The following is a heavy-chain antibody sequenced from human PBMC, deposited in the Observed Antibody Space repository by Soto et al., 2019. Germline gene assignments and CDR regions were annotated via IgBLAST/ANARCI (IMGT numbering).Heavy chain of an antibody. CDR1: GFTFSSYG. D-gene: IGHD3-22*01. Sequence: GGSLRLSCAASGFTFSSYGMHWVRQAPGKGLEWVAVISYDGSNKYYADSVKGRFTISRDNSKNTLYLQMNSLRAEDTAVYYCAKDRGYYALGLIDYWGQGTLVTVSS. CDR2: ISYDGSNK. J-gene: IGHJ4*02. CDR3: AKDRGYYALGLIDY. V-gene: IGHV3-30*18.